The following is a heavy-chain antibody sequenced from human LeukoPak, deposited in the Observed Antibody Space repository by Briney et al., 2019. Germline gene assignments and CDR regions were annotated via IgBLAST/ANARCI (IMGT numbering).Heavy chain of an antibody. CDR1: GGSISSYY. CDR3: ARELDDAFDI. D-gene: IGHD1-1*01. V-gene: IGHV4-59*01. CDR2: IYYSGST. J-gene: IGHJ3*02. Sequence: SETLSLTCTVSGGSISSYYWSWIRQPPGKGLEWIGYIYYSGSTNYSPSLKSRVTISVDTSKNQFSLKLSSVTAADTAVYYCARELDDAFDIWGQGTMVTVSS.